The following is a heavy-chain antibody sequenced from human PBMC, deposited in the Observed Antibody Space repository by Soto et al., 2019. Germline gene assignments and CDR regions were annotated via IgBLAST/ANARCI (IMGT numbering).Heavy chain of an antibody. CDR1: GFSFSSSG. J-gene: IGHJ3*02. D-gene: IGHD4-17*01. CDR2: IWYDGSNQ. V-gene: IGHV3-33*01. CDR3: ASITVTKGFDI. Sequence: QVQLVESGGGVVQPGRSLRLSCVASGFSFSSSGMHWVRQAPGKGLEWLALIWYDGSNQYYSDSVKGRFTISRDNSKNTLYLQMNSLRADDTAVYYCASITVTKGFDIWGRGTLVTVSS.